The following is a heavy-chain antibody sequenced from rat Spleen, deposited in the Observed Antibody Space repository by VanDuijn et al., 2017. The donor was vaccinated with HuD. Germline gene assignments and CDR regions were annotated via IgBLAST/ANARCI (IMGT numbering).Heavy chain of an antibody. D-gene: IGHD1-12*02. CDR3: ARSEGTHYYLPFAD. CDR1: DYSITSNY. J-gene: IGHJ3*01. Sequence: EVQLQESGPGLVKPSQSLSLTCSVTDYSITSNYWGWIRKFPGNKLEWMGYINSAGSTVYNPSLKSRISISRDTSKNQFFLQVNSLSTEDTATYYCARSEGTHYYLPFADWGQGSLVTVSS. CDR2: INSAGST. V-gene: IGHV3-3*01.